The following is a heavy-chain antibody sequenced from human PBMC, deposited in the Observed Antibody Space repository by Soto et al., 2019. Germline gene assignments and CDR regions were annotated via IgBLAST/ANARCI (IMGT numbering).Heavy chain of an antibody. CDR1: GFTFSDAW. J-gene: IGHJ4*02. Sequence: EVKLVQSGGGLVKPGGSLRLSCAASGFTFSDAWMNWVRQSPGKGLEWVARLKSKADGGTIDYAEPVRGRFSISRDDSQAMLYLQMDRLKTEDTALYYCTTDTSSAWFNAFDYWGQGVLVTVSS. CDR2: LKSKADGGTI. D-gene: IGHD6-13*01. CDR3: TTDTSSAWFNAFDY. V-gene: IGHV3-15*07.